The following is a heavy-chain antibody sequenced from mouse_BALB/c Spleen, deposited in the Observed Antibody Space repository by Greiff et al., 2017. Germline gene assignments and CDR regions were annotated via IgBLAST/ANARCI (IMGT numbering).Heavy chain of an antibody. CDR2: IDPSDSYT. V-gene: IGHV1S127*01. D-gene: IGHD4-1*01. CDR3: TRWNWEFAY. Sequence: QVQLQQPGAELVKPGASVKMSCKASGYTFTSYWMHWVKQRPGQGLEWIGVIDPSDSYTSYNQKFKGKATLTVDTSSSTAYMQLSSLTSEDSAVYYCTRWNWEFAYWGQGTLVTVSA. CDR1: GYTFTSYW. J-gene: IGHJ3*01.